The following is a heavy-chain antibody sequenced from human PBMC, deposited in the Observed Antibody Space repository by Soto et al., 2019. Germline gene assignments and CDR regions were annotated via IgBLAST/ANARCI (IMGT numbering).Heavy chain of an antibody. V-gene: IGHV1-3*01. CDR3: ARVVVSCFDY. CDR1: GYTFTSYA. CDR2: INAGNGNT. Sequence: QVQLVQSGAEVKKPGASVKVSCKASGYTFTSYAMHWVRQAPGQRLEWMGWINAGNGNTKYSQKFQGRVTITRDTSASTAYMELSSLRSEDTAVYYCARVVVSCFDYWGQGTLVTVSS. D-gene: IGHD2-21*01. J-gene: IGHJ4*02.